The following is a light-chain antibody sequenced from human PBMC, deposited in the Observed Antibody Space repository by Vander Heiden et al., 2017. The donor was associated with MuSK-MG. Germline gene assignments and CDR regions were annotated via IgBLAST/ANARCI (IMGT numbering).Light chain of an antibody. CDR1: NIGTKS. CDR2: EDT. CDR3: QVWDSSSDHWV. J-gene: IGLJ2*01. V-gene: IGLV3-21*02. Sequence: SYVLTQPPSVSVAPGQTARITCEGNNIGTKSVHWYQQKPGQAPVLVVYEDTDRPSGIPERFSGSNSGNTATLTISRVEAGDEADYYCQVWDSSSDHWVFGGGTKLTVL.